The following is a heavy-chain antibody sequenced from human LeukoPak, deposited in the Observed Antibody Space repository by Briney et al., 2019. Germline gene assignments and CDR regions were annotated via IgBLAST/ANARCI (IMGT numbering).Heavy chain of an antibody. J-gene: IGHJ4*02. D-gene: IGHD3-10*01. Sequence: ASVRVSCKASGYTFTGYYMHWVRQAPGQGLEGMGWINPNSGGTNYAQKFQGRVTMTRDTSISTAYMELSRVRSDDTAVYYCARGPRFSYGSGSPIGYWGQGTLVTVSS. V-gene: IGHV1-2*02. CDR2: INPNSGGT. CDR3: ARGPRFSYGSGSPIGY. CDR1: GYTFTGYY.